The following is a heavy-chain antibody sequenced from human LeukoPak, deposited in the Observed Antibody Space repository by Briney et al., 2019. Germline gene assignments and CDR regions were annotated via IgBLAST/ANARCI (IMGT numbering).Heavy chain of an antibody. Sequence: PGRSLRLSCAASGFTFDDYAMHWVRQAPGKGLEWVSGISWNSGSIGYADSVKGRFPISRDNAKNSLYLQMNSLRAEDTALYYCAKSGNYDFWSGYVAWGPGTMVTVSS. V-gene: IGHV3-9*01. CDR3: AKSGNYDFWSGYVA. CDR1: GFTFDDYA. D-gene: IGHD3-3*01. J-gene: IGHJ3*01. CDR2: ISWNSGSI.